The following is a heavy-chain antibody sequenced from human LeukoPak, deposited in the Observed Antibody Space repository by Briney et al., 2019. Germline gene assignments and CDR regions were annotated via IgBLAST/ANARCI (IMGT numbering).Heavy chain of an antibody. D-gene: IGHD1-1*01. CDR3: ARDWNYPDY. Sequence: ASVKVSCKASGGTFSSYAISWVRQAPGQGLEWMGGIIPMFGTANYAQKLQGRVTMTTDTSTSTAYMELRSLRSDDTAVYYCARDWNYPDYWGQGTLVTVSS. V-gene: IGHV1-69*05. CDR2: IIPMFGTA. J-gene: IGHJ4*02. CDR1: GGTFSSYA.